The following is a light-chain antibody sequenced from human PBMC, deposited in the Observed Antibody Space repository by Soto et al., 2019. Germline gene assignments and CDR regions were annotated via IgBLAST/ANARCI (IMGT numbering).Light chain of an antibody. V-gene: IGLV2-14*01. CDR3: SSYTSSSTLYVV. CDR2: EVS. Sequence: QSALTQPASVSRSPGQSIPISCTGTSSDVGGYNYVSWYQQHPGKAPKLMIYEVSNRPSGVSNRFSGSKSGNTASLTISGLQAEDEADYYCSSYTSSSTLYVVFGGGTKLTVL. J-gene: IGLJ2*01. CDR1: SSDVGGYNY.